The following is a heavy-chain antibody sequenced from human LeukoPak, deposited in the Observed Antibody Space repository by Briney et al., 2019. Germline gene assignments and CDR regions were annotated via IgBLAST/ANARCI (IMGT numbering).Heavy chain of an antibody. CDR3: ARERWSDFWSGADY. J-gene: IGHJ4*02. Sequence: VKVSCKASGYTFTSYGISWVRQAPGQGLEWMGWISAYNGNTNYAQKLQGRVTMTTDTSTSTAYMELRSLRSDDTAVYYCARERWSDFWSGADYWGQGTLVTVSS. CDR2: ISAYNGNT. V-gene: IGHV1-18*01. D-gene: IGHD3-3*01. CDR1: GYTFTSYG.